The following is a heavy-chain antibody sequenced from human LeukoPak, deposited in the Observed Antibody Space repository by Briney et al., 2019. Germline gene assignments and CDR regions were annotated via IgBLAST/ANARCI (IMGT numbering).Heavy chain of an antibody. V-gene: IGHV3-23*01. CDR1: EFTFSSHA. J-gene: IGHJ4*02. Sequence: GGSLRLSCAASEFTFSSHAMSWVRQAPGKGLEWVSGLTGSGGDTYYGDSVKGRFTISRDNSKTTLYLQMNSLRADDTAVYYCAKDRSDNTTWYAGSHWGQGTLVTVSS. CDR3: AKDRSDNTTWYAGSH. CDR2: LTGSGGDT. D-gene: IGHD2-2*01.